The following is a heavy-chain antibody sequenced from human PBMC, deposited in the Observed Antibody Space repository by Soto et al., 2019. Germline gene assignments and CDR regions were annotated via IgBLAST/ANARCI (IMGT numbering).Heavy chain of an antibody. CDR3: ARGRIVVVPAATLFDY. CDR2: IYYSGST. Sequence: QVQLQESGPGLVKPSQNLSLTCTVSGGSISSGGYYWSWIRQHPGKGLEWIGYIYYSGSTYYNPSLKSRVTISVDTSKNQFSLKLSSVTAADTAVYYCARGRIVVVPAATLFDYWGQGTLVTVSS. D-gene: IGHD2-2*01. J-gene: IGHJ4*02. CDR1: GGSISSGGYY. V-gene: IGHV4-31*03.